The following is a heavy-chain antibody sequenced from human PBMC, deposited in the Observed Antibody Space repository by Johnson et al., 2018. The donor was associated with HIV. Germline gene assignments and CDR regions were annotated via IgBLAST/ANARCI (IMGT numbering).Heavy chain of an antibody. Sequence: VQLVESGGGVERPGGSLRLSCAASGFTFDDYGMSWVRQAPGKGLEWVSGINWNGGSTGYADSVKGRFTISRDNSKNTLYLQMNSLRAEDTAVYYCAKPEGAQFLGSYGAFDIWGQGTMVTVSS. J-gene: IGHJ3*02. D-gene: IGHD5-18*01. CDR2: INWNGGST. CDR3: AKPEGAQFLGSYGAFDI. CDR1: GFTFDDYG. V-gene: IGHV3-20*04.